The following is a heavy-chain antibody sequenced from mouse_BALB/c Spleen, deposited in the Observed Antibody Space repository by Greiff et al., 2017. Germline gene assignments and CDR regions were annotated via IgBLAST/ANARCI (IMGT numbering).Heavy chain of an antibody. J-gene: IGHJ3*01. CDR1: GFNIKDYY. CDR3: NAYYGNSKGCAY. Sequence: VQLKQSGAELVRSGASVKLSCTASGFNIKDYYMHWVKQRPEQGLEWIGWIDPENGDTEYAPKFQGKATMTADTSSNTAYLQLSSLTSEDTAVYYCNAYYGNSKGCAYWGQGTLVTVSA. V-gene: IGHV14-4*02. CDR2: IDPENGDT. D-gene: IGHD2-1*01.